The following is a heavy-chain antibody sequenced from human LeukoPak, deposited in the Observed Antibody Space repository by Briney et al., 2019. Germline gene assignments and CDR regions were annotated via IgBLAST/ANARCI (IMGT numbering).Heavy chain of an antibody. V-gene: IGHV3-64*01. D-gene: IGHD2-15*01. CDR2: ITGNGGST. CDR3: ARDGRVVAGYYYNYMDV. J-gene: IGHJ6*03. CDR1: GFTFSSYA. Sequence: PGGSLRLSCAASGFTFSSYAMHWVRQAPGKGLEYVSAITGNGGSTYYANSVKGRFTISRDNSKNTPYLQMGSLRPEDMAVYYCARDGRVVAGYYYNYMDVWGKGTTVTVSS.